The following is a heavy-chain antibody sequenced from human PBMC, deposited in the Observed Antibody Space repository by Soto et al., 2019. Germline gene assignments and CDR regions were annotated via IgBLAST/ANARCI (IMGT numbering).Heavy chain of an antibody. V-gene: IGHV5-10-1*01. Sequence: GESLKISCKGSGYSFTSYWISWVRQMPGKGLEWMGRIDPSDSYNNYSPSFQGHVTISADKSISTVYLQWSSLKASDTAMYYCARHESIVVVPAAIPGGYGMDVWGQGTTVTVSS. CDR2: IDPSDSYN. CDR1: GYSFTSYW. CDR3: ARHESIVVVPAAIPGGYGMDV. J-gene: IGHJ6*02. D-gene: IGHD2-2*02.